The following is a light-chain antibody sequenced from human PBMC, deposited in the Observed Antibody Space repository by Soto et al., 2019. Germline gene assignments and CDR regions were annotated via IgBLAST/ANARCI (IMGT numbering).Light chain of an antibody. CDR1: QNVDKF. Sequence: EIELTQSPATLSLSPGETATLSCRASQNVDKFLAWYQQRPGQPPRLLIFDSSNRATGVPVRFSGSGSGTVFPLTIGSLEPEDSAVYYCQQRKNWPPITFGQGTRLEMK. CDR3: QQRKNWPPIT. CDR2: DSS. V-gene: IGKV3-11*01. J-gene: IGKJ5*01.